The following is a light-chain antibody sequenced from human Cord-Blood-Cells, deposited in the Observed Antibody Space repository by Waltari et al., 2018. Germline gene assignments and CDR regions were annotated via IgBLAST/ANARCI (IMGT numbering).Light chain of an antibody. CDR3: QQSYITLT. V-gene: IGKV1-39*01. CDR1: QSISSY. CDR2: AAS. Sequence: DIHMTQSPSSLSASVGDRVTITCRASQSISSYVNWYQQKSGKAPMLLIYAASSLQSVVPSMFSGSGSGTDVTLIISSLQPEDFATYYCQQSYITLTFGQGTRLEIK. J-gene: IGKJ5*01.